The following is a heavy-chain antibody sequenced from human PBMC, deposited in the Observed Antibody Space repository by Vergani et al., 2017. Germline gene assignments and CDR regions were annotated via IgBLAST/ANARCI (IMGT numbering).Heavy chain of an antibody. V-gene: IGHV4-59*01. J-gene: IGHJ4*02. CDR2: IYYSGST. Sequence: QVQLQESGPGLVKPSETLSLTCTVSGGSISGYYWSWIRQPPGKGLEWIGYIYYSGSTNYNPSLKSRVTISVDTSKNQFSLKLSSVTAADTAVYYCARDSLEGASDYWGQGTLVTVSS. CDR3: ARDSLEGASDY. D-gene: IGHD1-26*01. CDR1: GGSISGYY.